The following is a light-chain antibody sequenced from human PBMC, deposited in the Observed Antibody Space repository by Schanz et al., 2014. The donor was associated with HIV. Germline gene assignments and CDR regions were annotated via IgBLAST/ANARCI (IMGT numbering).Light chain of an antibody. Sequence: SYELTQPPSVSVSPGQTASITCSGEALSKEYTYWYQQQPCQAPVLVIYKDSERPPGIPERFSGSSSGTTVTLTINGVQAEDEADYYCQSADISVTYEVFGGGTKLTVL. CDR3: QSADISVTYEV. CDR1: ALSKEY. J-gene: IGLJ3*02. CDR2: KDS. V-gene: IGLV3-25*03.